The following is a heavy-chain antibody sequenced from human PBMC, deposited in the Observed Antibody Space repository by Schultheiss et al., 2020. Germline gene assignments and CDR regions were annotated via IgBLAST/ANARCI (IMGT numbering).Heavy chain of an antibody. V-gene: IGHV3-74*01. J-gene: IGHJ6*02. Sequence: GGSLRLSCAASGFTFSSYWMHWVRQAPGKGLVWVSRIKGDGSDTNYADSVKGRFTISRDNAKNTLYLQMTGLRVEDTAVYYCARESGYYDSTGYKAYYYYGMDVWGQGTTVTVSS. CDR3: ARESGYYDSTGYKAYYYYGMDV. CDR2: IKGDGSDT. CDR1: GFTFSSYW. D-gene: IGHD3-22*01.